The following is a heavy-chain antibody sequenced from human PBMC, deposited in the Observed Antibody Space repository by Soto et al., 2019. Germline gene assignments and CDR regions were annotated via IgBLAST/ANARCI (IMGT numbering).Heavy chain of an antibody. CDR3: GRVVEGATRHTDPDS. Sequence: SETLSLTCTVSGVSIHNSHSFWAWIRQPPGKGLQFIASVYHNGGAHYNSSLKSRVTISVDTANNQVSLRMRSLTAAGTAFYYCGRVVEGATRHTDPDSWGQGILVTVS. V-gene: IGHV4-39*01. CDR2: VYHNGGA. D-gene: IGHD2-21*01. J-gene: IGHJ5*01. CDR1: GVSIHNSHSF.